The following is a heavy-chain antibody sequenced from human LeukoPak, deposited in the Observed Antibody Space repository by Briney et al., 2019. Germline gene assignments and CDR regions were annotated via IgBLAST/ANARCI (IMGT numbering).Heavy chain of an antibody. CDR1: GYTLTDYY. CDR2: LNPNIGGT. CDR3: ARALGVGFGQNAYYFDH. D-gene: IGHD1-26*01. Sequence: SVKVSCKVSGYTLTDYYIHWVRQAPGQGLEWMGRLNPNIGGTNYAQKFQGGVTMTRDTSTDTAYMHLSSLRSTDTAVYFCARALGVGFGQNAYYFDHWGQGTLVTVSS. J-gene: IGHJ4*02. V-gene: IGHV1-2*06.